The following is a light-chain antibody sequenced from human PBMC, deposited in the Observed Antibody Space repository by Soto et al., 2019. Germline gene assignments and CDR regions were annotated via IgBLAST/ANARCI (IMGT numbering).Light chain of an antibody. V-gene: IGKV3-20*01. CDR1: QSVGCSY. Sequence: EVVWTQSPGTLSLSPGERATLSCRASQSVGCSYLAWYQQKPGQAPRLLIYGASSRATGIPDRFSGSGSGTDFTLTLSRLEPEGFAVYYCQQYGSSTGTFGQGTKVEIK. CDR3: QQYGSSTGT. CDR2: GAS. J-gene: IGKJ1*01.